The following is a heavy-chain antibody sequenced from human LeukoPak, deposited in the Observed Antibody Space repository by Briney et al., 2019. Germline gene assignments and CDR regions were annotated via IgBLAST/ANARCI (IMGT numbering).Heavy chain of an antibody. CDR1: GFTFDDYT. Sequence: GGSLRLSCAASGFTFDDYTMHWVRQAPGKGLEWVSLISWDGGSTYYADSVGGRFTISRDNAKNSLYLQMNSLRAEDTAVYYCARDGTPIHSSGWVYMDVWGKGTTVTISS. CDR2: ISWDGGST. CDR3: ARDGTPIHSSGWVYMDV. J-gene: IGHJ6*04. D-gene: IGHD6-25*01. V-gene: IGHV3-43*01.